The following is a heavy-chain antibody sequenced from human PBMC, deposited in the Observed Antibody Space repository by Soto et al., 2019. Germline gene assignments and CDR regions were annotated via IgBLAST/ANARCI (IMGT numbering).Heavy chain of an antibody. Sequence: QVQLVESGGGLVKPGGSLRLSCAASGFTFSDYYMSWIRQAPGKGLEWISYSSSSGSFTDYADSVKGRFTTSRDNAKNSLYLQMNSLSAEDTAVYFCARDVRGRDGDNQALDYWGQGTLVTVSS. CDR2: SSSSGSFT. CDR1: GFTFSDYY. D-gene: IGHD2-15*01. CDR3: ARDVRGRDGDNQALDY. J-gene: IGHJ4*02. V-gene: IGHV3-11*05.